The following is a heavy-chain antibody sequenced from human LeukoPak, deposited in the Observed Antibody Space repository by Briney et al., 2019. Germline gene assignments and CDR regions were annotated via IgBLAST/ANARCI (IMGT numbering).Heavy chain of an antibody. J-gene: IGHJ4*02. V-gene: IGHV3-21*01. CDR1: GFTFSSYN. CDR2: ISSSSGHI. Sequence: PGGSLRLSCAASGFTFSSYNMNWVRQPPGKGLEWVSSISSSSGHIHYADSVKGRFTISRDNANNSLYLQMNSLRDEDTAVYYCARDPGTVADPYFDYWGQGGLVTVSS. D-gene: IGHD6-19*01. CDR3: ARDPGTVADPYFDY.